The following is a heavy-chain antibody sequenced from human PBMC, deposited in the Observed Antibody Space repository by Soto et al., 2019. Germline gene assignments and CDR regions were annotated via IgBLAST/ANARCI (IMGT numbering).Heavy chain of an antibody. J-gene: IGHJ6*02. CDR1: GFTFSSYA. V-gene: IGHV3-64D*08. Sequence: GGSLRLSCSASGFTFSSYAMHWVRQAPGKGLEYVSAISSNGGSTYYADSVKGRFTISRDNSKNTLYLQMSSLRAEDTAVYYCVKDQGRGKYQLLPYYYYGMDVWGQGTTVTVSS. CDR2: ISSNGGST. D-gene: IGHD2-2*01. CDR3: VKDQGRGKYQLLPYYYYGMDV.